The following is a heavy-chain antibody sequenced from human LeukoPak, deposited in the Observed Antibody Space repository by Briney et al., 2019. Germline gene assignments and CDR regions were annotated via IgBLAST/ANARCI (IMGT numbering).Heavy chain of an antibody. V-gene: IGHV3-23*01. CDR1: GFTFSSYA. CDR2: ISGSGGST. J-gene: IGHJ3*02. Sequence: PGGSLRLSCAASGFTFSSYAMSWVRQAPGKGLEWVSAISGSGGSTYYADSVKGRFTISRDNSKNSLYLQMNSLRVEDTAVYYCAREYSSSSGRAFDIWGQGTMVTVSS. D-gene: IGHD6-6*01. CDR3: AREYSSSSGRAFDI.